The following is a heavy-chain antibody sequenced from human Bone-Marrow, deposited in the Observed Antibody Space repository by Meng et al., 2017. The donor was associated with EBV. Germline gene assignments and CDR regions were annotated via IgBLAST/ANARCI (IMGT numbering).Heavy chain of an antibody. CDR2: INTNTGNP. V-gene: IGHV7-4-1*02. D-gene: IGHD6-13*01. J-gene: IGHJ5*02. CDR1: GYTFTSYA. CDR3: ARGKGSSWYNWFDP. Sequence: VQLVESGCELKKPGASVKVLCKASGYTFTSYAMNWVRQAPGQGLEWMGWINTNTGNPTYAQGFTGRFVFSLDTSVSTAYLQISSLKAEDTAVYYCARGKGSSWYNWFDPWGQGTLVTVSS.